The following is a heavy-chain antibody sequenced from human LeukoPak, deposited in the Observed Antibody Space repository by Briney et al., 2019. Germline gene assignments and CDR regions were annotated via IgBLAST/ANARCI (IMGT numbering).Heavy chain of an antibody. J-gene: IGHJ3*02. V-gene: IGHV4-34*01. CDR2: INHSGST. CDR3: AREFRHYYDSSGYYSKDAFDI. CDR1: GGSLSGYY. D-gene: IGHD3-22*01. Sequence: SETLSLPCAVYGGSLSGYYWSWIRQPPGKGLEWIGEINHSGSTNYNPSLKSRVTISVDTSKNQFSLKLSSVTAADTAVYYCAREFRHYYDSSGYYSKDAFDIWGQGTMVTVSS.